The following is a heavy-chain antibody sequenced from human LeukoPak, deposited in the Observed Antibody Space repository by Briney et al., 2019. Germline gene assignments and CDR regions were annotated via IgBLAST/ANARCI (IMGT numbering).Heavy chain of an antibody. CDR1: GGSISSYY. J-gene: IGHJ4*02. CDR2: IYYSGST. Sequence: SETLSLTCTVYGGSISSYYWSWIRQPPGKGLEWIGYIYYSGSTNYNPSLKSRVTISVDTSKNQFSLKLSSVTAADTAVYYCAKFRGYFDYWGQGTLVTVSS. V-gene: IGHV4-59*01. CDR3: AKFRGYFDY. D-gene: IGHD3-10*01.